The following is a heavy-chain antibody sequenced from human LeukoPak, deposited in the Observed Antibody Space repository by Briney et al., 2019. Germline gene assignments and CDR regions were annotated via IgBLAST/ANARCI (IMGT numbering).Heavy chain of an antibody. CDR3: TSGPWSQLGRIPIYWYFDL. CDR2: IIPIFGTA. Sequence: WASVKVSCKASGGTFSSYAISWVRQAPGQGLEWMGGIIPIFGTANYAQEFQGRVTITADESTSTAYMELSSLRSEDTAVYYCTSGPWSQLGRIPIYWYFDLWGRGTLVTVSS. CDR1: GGTFSSYA. J-gene: IGHJ2*01. V-gene: IGHV1-69*13. D-gene: IGHD7-27*01.